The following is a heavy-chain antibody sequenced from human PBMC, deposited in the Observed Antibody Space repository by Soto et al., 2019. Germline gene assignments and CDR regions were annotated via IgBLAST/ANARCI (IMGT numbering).Heavy chain of an antibody. CDR2: ISPYTGDI. CDR1: GYTFINYH. V-gene: IGHV1-18*04. D-gene: IGHD4-4*01. Sequence: DSVKVSCKASGYTFINYHITWMRQAPGLGLEWMGWISPYTGDIKYALKVQGRVTMTTDTSTTTAYMDLRSLRSDDTAVYYCAREMTTMTFFDYWAQGTLVTVSS. CDR3: AREMTTMTFFDY. J-gene: IGHJ4*02.